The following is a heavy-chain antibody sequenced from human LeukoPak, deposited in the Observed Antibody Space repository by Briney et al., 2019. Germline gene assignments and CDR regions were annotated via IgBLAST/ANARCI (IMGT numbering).Heavy chain of an antibody. Sequence: GGSLRLSCSASGFIISNYAMHWVRQAPGKGLEYVSAISANGGRTYYADSVKGRFTISRDNSKNTLYPQMSSLRAEDTAIYHCVKDLYKGDSSSWYYFHYWGQGTLVTVSS. CDR2: ISANGGRT. CDR1: GFIISNYA. V-gene: IGHV3-64D*06. J-gene: IGHJ4*02. CDR3: VKDLYKGDSSSWYYFHY. D-gene: IGHD6-13*01.